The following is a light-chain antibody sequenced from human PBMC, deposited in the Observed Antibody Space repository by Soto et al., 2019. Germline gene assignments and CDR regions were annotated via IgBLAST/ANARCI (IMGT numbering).Light chain of an antibody. Sequence: EIVLTQSPASLSLSPGERVALSCRASQSVANDFLAWYQRKFGQAPRLLISRASRRATGIPDRFSGIGSGTDFTLTISRLEPEDSALYFCQQYGDSPRTFGQGTKLEIK. CDR1: QSVANDF. V-gene: IGKV3-20*01. CDR3: QQYGDSPRT. J-gene: IGKJ2*01. CDR2: RAS.